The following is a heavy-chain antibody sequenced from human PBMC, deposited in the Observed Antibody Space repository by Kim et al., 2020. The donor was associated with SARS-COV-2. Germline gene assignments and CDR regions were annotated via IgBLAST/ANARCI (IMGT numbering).Heavy chain of an antibody. CDR1: GFTFSSYS. CDR3: ARDLITMVRGVEYNY. V-gene: IGHV3-21*01. CDR2: ISSSSSSYI. J-gene: IGHJ4*02. Sequence: GGSLRLSCAASGFTFSSYSMNWVRQAPGKGLEWVSSISSSSSSYIYYADSVKGRFTISRDNAKNSLYLQMNSLRAEDTAVYYCARDLITMVRGVEYNYWGQGTLVTVSS. D-gene: IGHD3-10*01.